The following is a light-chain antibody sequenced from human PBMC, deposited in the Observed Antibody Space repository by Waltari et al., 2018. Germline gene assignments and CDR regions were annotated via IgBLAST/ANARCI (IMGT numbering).Light chain of an antibody. CDR2: DTS. Sequence: ELVLTQSPATLSLSPGERATLSCRASQSVSSYLAWYQQEPGQVPRLLMYDTSNRATGIPARFSGSGSGTDFTLTISCLEPEDFAVYYCQHRSIFGGGTKVEIK. V-gene: IGKV3-11*01. J-gene: IGKJ4*01. CDR3: QHRSI. CDR1: QSVSSY.